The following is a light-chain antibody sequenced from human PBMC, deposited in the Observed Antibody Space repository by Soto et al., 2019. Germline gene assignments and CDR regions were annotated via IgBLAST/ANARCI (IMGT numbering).Light chain of an antibody. Sequence: QSVLTQSPSASGTPGPRVTISCSGASSNIGSNTVTWYQQLPGTAPKLLIDSSNQRPSGVTDRLSGSKSGTSGSLAIGGRQSEDEADYYCAAWDDSLNGWVFGGGTKLTVL. CDR1: SSNIGSNT. CDR3: AAWDDSLNGWV. CDR2: SSN. J-gene: IGLJ3*02. V-gene: IGLV1-44*01.